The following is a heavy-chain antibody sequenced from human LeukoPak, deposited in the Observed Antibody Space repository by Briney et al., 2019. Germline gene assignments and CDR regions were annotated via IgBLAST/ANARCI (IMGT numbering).Heavy chain of an antibody. CDR3: TGRIVVVVAATPRPENHFDY. V-gene: IGHV3-15*01. Sequence: GGSLRLSCAASGFTFSNAWMSWVRQAPGKGLEWVGRIKSKTDGGTTDYAAPVKGKFTISRDDTKNTLYLQMNSLKTEDTAVYYCTGRIVVVVAATPRPENHFDYWGQGTLVTVSS. CDR1: GFTFSNAW. CDR2: IKSKTDGGTT. J-gene: IGHJ4*02. D-gene: IGHD2-15*01.